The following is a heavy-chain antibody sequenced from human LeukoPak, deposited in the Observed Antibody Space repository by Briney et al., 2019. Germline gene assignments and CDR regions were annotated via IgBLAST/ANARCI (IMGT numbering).Heavy chain of an antibody. D-gene: IGHD4-17*01. CDR1: GFTFSSYA. Sequence: PGGSLRLSCAASGFTFSSYAMSWVRQAPGKGLEWVSAISGSGGSTYYADSVKGRFTISRDNSKNSLYLQMNSLRAEDTAVYYCAREPYGDYYFDYWGQGTLVTVSS. CDR2: ISGSGGST. CDR3: AREPYGDYYFDY. V-gene: IGHV3-23*01. J-gene: IGHJ4*02.